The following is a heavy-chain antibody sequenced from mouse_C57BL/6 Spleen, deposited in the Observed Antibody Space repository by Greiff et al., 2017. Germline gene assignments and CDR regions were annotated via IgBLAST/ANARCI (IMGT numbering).Heavy chain of an antibody. CDR3: ARLGLGPYYFDY. V-gene: IGHV7-3*01. CDR2: IRNKANGYTT. CDR1: GFTFTDYY. J-gene: IGHJ2*01. Sequence: EVHLVESGGGLVQPGGSLSLSCAASGFTFTDYYMSWVRQPPGKALEWLGFIRNKANGYTTEYSASVKGRFTISRDNSQSILYLQMNALRAEDSATYYCARLGLGPYYFDYWGQGTTLTVSS. D-gene: IGHD4-1*01.